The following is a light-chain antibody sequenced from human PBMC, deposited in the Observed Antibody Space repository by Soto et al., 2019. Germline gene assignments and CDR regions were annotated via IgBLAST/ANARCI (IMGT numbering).Light chain of an antibody. CDR3: QQSYSTSEII. Sequence: DIQMTQSPSSLSACVGDRVTITCRASQSISSYLNWYQQKPGRAPKLLIYAASSLQSGVPSRFSGSGSGTDFTLTISSLQPEDFATYYCQQSYSTSEIIFGQGTRLEIK. V-gene: IGKV1-39*01. CDR1: QSISSY. CDR2: AAS. J-gene: IGKJ5*01.